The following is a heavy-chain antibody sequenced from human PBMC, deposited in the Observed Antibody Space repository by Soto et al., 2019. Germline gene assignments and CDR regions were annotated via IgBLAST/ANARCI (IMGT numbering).Heavy chain of an antibody. V-gene: IGHV3-23*01. Sequence: GGSLRLSCAASGFTFSSYAMSWVRQAPGKGLEWVSAISGSGGSTYYADSVKGRFTISRDNSKNTLYLQMNSLRAEDTAVYYCAKDPFRGSYRPEGYFDYWGQGTLVTVSS. J-gene: IGHJ4*02. CDR3: AKDPFRGSYRPEGYFDY. CDR1: GFTFSSYA. D-gene: IGHD3-16*02. CDR2: ISGSGGST.